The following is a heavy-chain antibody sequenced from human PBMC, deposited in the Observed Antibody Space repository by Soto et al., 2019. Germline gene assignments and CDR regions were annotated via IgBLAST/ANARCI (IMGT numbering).Heavy chain of an antibody. CDR2: ISYDGSDK. Sequence: QGQLVESGRDMVQPGRSLRLSCAASGFTFSHYPMHWVRQAPGKGLEWVAAISYDGSDKYYAESLKGRLTISRDNPRTTLYMKMESVPPDETAVYYRAKKFGSREVPAVIGDFDIWGRGTMVTVSS. D-gene: IGHD2-2*01. J-gene: IGHJ3*02. CDR1: GFTFSHYP. V-gene: IGHV3-30-3*02. CDR3: AKKFGSREVPAVIGDFDI.